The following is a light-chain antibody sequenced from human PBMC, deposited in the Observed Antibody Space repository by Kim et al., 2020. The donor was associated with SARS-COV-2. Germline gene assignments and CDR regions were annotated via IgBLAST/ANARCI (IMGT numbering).Light chain of an antibody. CDR3: QQYDSSPLYT. V-gene: IGKV3-20*01. Sequence: SPGERATLSCRASQSGSSTYLAWYQQKPGQAPRLLIYAASSRAAGIPDRFSGSGSGTDFTLTISRLEPEDFAVYYCQQYDSSPLYTFGQGTKLEI. CDR2: AAS. J-gene: IGKJ2*01. CDR1: QSGSSTY.